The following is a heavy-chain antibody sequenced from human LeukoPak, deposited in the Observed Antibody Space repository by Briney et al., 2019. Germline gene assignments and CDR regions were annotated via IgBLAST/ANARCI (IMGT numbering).Heavy chain of an antibody. V-gene: IGHV4-4*09. CDR3: ASVNYDFWSGLGFGYYYYYMDV. CDR2: IYFSGTT. J-gene: IGHJ6*03. CDR1: GGSISSYS. D-gene: IGHD3-3*01. Sequence: SETLSLTCTVSGGSISSYSWSWLRQPPGKGLEWIGYIYFSGTTDYNTSLKSRATISVDTSKNQFSLKLTSVAAADTAVYYCASVNYDFWSGLGFGYYYYYMDVWGKGTTVTVSS.